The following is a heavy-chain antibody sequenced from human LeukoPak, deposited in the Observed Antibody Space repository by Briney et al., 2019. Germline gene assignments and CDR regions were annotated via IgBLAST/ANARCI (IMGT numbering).Heavy chain of an antibody. CDR2: ISGSGGST. CDR3: AKGLAVAGHFDY. J-gene: IGHJ4*02. CDR1: GFTFSSHA. D-gene: IGHD6-19*01. V-gene: IGHV3-23*01. Sequence: TGGSLRLSCAASGFTFSSHAMSWVRQAPGKGLEWVSAISGSGGSTYYADSVKGRFTISRDKSKNTLYLQMNSLRAEDTAVYYRAKGLAVAGHFDYWGQGTLVTVSS.